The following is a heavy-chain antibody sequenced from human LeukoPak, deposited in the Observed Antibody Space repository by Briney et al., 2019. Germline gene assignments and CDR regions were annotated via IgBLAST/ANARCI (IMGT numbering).Heavy chain of an antibody. Sequence: SETLSLTCTVSGGSISSYYWSWIRQPAGKGLEWIGRIYTSGSTNYNPSLKSRVTMSVDTSKNQFSLKLSSVTAADTAVYYCARDSVTAARLGDAFDIWGQGTMVTVSS. D-gene: IGHD6-6*01. CDR1: GGSISSYY. CDR3: ARDSVTAARLGDAFDI. J-gene: IGHJ3*02. V-gene: IGHV4-4*07. CDR2: IYTSGST.